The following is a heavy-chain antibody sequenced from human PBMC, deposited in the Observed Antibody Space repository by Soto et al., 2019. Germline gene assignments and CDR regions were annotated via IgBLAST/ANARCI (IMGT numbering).Heavy chain of an antibody. CDR3: AREVSGSYSGWFAP. CDR2: IIPIFGTA. D-gene: IGHD1-26*01. J-gene: IGHJ5*02. Sequence: SVKVSCKASGGTFSSYAISWVRQAPGQGLEWMGGIIPIFGTANYAQKFQGRVTITADKSTSTDYMELSSLRSEDTAVYYCAREVSGSYSGWFAPWREVTLVTVSS. V-gene: IGHV1-69*06. CDR1: GGTFSSYA.